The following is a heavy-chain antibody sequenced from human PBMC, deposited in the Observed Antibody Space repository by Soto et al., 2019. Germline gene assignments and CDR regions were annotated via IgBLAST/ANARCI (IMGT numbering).Heavy chain of an antibody. CDR1: GGSISSSPYY. Sequence: QLQLQESGPGLVKPSETLSLTCTVSGGSISSSPYYWGWIRQPPGKGLEWIGNIYYNGNTFYNPSLKGRVTISVDTSKNQFPLKLSSVTAADTAVYYCARHGPLSNNWNQLDYWGQGTLVTVSS. CDR2: IYYNGNT. CDR3: ARHGPLSNNWNQLDY. V-gene: IGHV4-39*01. D-gene: IGHD1-1*01. J-gene: IGHJ4*02.